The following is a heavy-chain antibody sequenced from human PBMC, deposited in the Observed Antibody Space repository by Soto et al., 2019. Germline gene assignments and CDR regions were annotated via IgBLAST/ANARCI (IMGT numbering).Heavy chain of an antibody. CDR2: IIPIFGAT. CDR1: ERTFSTDA. Sequence: VTVTCLACERTFSTDASTGVRQAPGQGLDWMGEIIPIFGATNFAQKFQGRVTITADKSTTTAYMELSSLTSEDTAVYYCARMGGSFLDSWGQGTLVTVSS. V-gene: IGHV1-69*06. CDR3: ARMGGSFLDS. J-gene: IGHJ5*01. D-gene: IGHD1-26*01.